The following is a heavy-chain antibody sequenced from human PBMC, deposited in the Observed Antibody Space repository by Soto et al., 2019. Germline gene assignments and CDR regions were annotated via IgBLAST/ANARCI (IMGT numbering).Heavy chain of an antibody. V-gene: IGHV3-30*18. CDR3: AKEGLDYGVVSPILDY. Sequence: CLRLSCAASGFTFSSYGMHLVRQAPGKGLEWVAVISYDGSNKYYADSVKGRFTISRDNSKNTLYLQMNSLRAEDTAVYYCAKEGLDYGVVSPILDYWGQGTLVTLYS. CDR1: GFTFSSYG. D-gene: IGHD4-17*01. CDR2: ISYDGSNK. J-gene: IGHJ4*02.